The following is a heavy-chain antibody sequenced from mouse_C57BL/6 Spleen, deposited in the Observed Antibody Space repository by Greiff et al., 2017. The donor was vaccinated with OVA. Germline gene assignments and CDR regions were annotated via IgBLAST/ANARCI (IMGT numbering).Heavy chain of an antibody. Sequence: EVQGVESGGDLVKPGGSLKLSCAASGFTFSSYGMSWVRQTPDKRLEWVATISSGGSYTYYPDSVKGRFTISRDNAKNTLYLQMSSLKSEDTAMYDCAREDSQLASGFAYWGKGTLVTVSA. CDR3: AREDSQLASGFAY. J-gene: IGHJ3*01. V-gene: IGHV5-6*01. D-gene: IGHD6-1*02. CDR2: ISSGGSYT. CDR1: GFTFSSYG.